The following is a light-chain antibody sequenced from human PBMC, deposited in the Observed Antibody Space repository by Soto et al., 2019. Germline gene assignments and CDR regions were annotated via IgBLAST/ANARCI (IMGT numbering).Light chain of an antibody. J-gene: IGKJ2*01. Sequence: EIVLTQSPGTLSFSPGERATLSCRASQSVTSSSLAWYQKKPGKAPRLLIYGASSRATGVPDRFSGSGSGTDFTLTISRLEPEDFAVYYCQQYGSSPYTFGQGTKLEIK. CDR1: QSVTSSS. CDR3: QQYGSSPYT. V-gene: IGKV3-20*01. CDR2: GAS.